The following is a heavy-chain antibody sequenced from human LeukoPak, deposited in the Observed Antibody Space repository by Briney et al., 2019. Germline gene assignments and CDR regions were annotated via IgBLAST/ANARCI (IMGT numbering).Heavy chain of an antibody. D-gene: IGHD3-9*01. Sequence: GGSLRLSCAASGFTFSSYAMHWVRQAPGKGLEWVAVISYDGSNKYYADSVKGRFTISRDNSKNTLYLQMNSLRAEDTAVYYCARYHNAYYDILTGYYSEYYFDYWGQGTLVTVSS. V-gene: IGHV3-30*04. CDR1: GFTFSSYA. CDR2: ISYDGSNK. J-gene: IGHJ4*02. CDR3: ARYHNAYYDILTGYYSEYYFDY.